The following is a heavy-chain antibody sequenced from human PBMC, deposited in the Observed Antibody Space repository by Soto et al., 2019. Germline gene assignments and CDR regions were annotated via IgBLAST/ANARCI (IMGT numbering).Heavy chain of an antibody. CDR1: GYTFTSYG. CDR3: AGPLIPDYYYGMDV. V-gene: IGHV1-18*01. J-gene: IGHJ6*02. Sequence: ASVKVSCKASGYTFTSYGISWVRQAPGQGLEWMGWISAYNGNTNYAQKLQGRVTMTTDTSTSTAYMELRSLRSDDTAVYYCAGPLIPDYYYGMDVWGQGTTVIVSS. CDR2: ISAYNGNT.